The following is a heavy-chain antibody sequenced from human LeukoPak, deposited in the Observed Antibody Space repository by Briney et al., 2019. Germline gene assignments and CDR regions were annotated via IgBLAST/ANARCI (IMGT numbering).Heavy chain of an antibody. V-gene: IGHV3-30-3*01. Sequence: GSLRLSCAASGFTFSSYAIHWVRQAPGKGLEWVAVISYDGSHEYYGDSVKGRFTISRDNSKNTLYLQMNSLRAEDTAVYYCARGSVVGGRDAFDIWGQGTMVTVSS. CDR3: ARGSVVGGRDAFDI. J-gene: IGHJ3*02. CDR1: GFTFSSYA. CDR2: ISYDGSHE. D-gene: IGHD1-26*01.